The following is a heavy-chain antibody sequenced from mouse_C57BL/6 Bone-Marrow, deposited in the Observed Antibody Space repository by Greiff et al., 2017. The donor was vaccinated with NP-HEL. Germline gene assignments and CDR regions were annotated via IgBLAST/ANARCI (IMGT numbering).Heavy chain of an antibody. Sequence: QVHVKQSGAELVKPGASVKISCKASGYAFSSYWMNWVKQRPGKGLEWIGQIYPGDGDTNYNGKFKGKATLTADKSSSTAYMQLSSLTSEDSAVYFCARSLAYYAWFAYWGQGTLVTVSA. CDR2: IYPGDGDT. CDR1: GYAFSSYW. D-gene: IGHD1-1*01. J-gene: IGHJ3*01. V-gene: IGHV1-80*01. CDR3: ARSLAYYAWFAY.